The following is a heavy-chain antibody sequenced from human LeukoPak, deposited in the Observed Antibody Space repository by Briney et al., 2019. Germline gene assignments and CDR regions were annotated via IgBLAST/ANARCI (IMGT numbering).Heavy chain of an antibody. CDR3: ASVSLAASLAAAGIALHYWFDP. CDR1: GYTFTSYA. D-gene: IGHD6-13*01. J-gene: IGHJ5*02. Sequence: ASVKVSCKASGYTFTSYAMNWVRQAPGQGLEWMGWINTNTGNPTYAQGFTGRFVFSLDTSVSTAYLQISSLKAEDTAVYYCASVSLAASLAAAGIALHYWFDPWGQGTLVTVSS. CDR2: INTNTGNP. V-gene: IGHV7-4-1*02.